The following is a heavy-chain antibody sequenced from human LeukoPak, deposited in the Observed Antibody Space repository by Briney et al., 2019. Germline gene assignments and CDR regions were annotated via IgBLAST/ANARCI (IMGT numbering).Heavy chain of an antibody. D-gene: IGHD1-14*01. CDR3: ARGRYHYYYMDV. J-gene: IGHJ6*03. CDR2: IYTSGST. Sequence: SETLSLTCTVSGGSISSGSYYWSWIRQPGGKGLEWIGRIYTSGSTNYNPSLKSRVTISVDTSKNQFYLKLSSVTAADTAVYYCARGRYHYYYMDVWGKGTTVTVSS. CDR1: GGSISSGSYY. V-gene: IGHV4-61*02.